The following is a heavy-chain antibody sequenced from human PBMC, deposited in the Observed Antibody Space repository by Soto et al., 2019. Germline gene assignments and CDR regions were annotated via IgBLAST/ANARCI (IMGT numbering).Heavy chain of an antibody. J-gene: IGHJ3*02. CDR1: GFTFSNYN. Sequence: GGSLRLSCAASGFTFSNYNMNWVRQAPGKRLEWVSSISGSSSYIYYADSLKGRFTISRDNAKNSLYLQMNTLRAEDTAVYYCARQINGDYTAFDIWGQGTPVTVSS. CDR3: ARQINGDYTAFDI. D-gene: IGHD4-17*01. V-gene: IGHV3-21*01. CDR2: ISGSSSYI.